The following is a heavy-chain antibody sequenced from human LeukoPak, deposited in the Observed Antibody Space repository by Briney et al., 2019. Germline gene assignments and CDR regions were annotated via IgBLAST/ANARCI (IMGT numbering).Heavy chain of an antibody. D-gene: IGHD3-10*01. J-gene: IGHJ5*02. CDR3: ARHSGSGWFDP. CDR1: GGSISSYS. Sequence: SETLSLTCTVSGGSISSYSWIWIRQPPGKGLEWIGYLYNGGSTSYNPSLKSRVTVSVATSKNQFSLRLSSVTAADTAVYYCARHSGSGWFDPWGQGTLVTVSS. V-gene: IGHV4-59*08. CDR2: LYNGGST.